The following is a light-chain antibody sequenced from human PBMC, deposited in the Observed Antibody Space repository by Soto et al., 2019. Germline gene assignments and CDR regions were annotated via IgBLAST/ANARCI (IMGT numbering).Light chain of an antibody. CDR1: NSNIESNY. J-gene: IGLJ3*02. Sequence: QSVLTQPPSASGTPGQTVTISCSGSNSNIESNYVCWYQQLPGTAPKLLIYRNNHRPSGVPDRCSGSKSGTSASLAISGLRSDDEADYYCSTWDDSLTGIVVFGGGTKLTVL. V-gene: IGLV1-47*01. CDR3: STWDDSLTGIVV. CDR2: RNN.